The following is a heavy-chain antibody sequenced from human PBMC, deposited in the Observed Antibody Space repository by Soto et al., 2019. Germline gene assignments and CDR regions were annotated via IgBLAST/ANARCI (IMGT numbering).Heavy chain of an antibody. CDR2: MNPNSGNR. CDR3: ARGGYYYDRSAYYRPFDY. Sequence: QVQLVQSGADVKKPGASVKVSCKASGYTFTSYDINWVRQATGQGLEWMGWMNPNSGNRGYAQKFQGRVTITRSTSISTAYMELSSLRSEDTAVYYCARGGYYYDRSAYYRPFDYWGQGTLVTVSS. CDR1: GYTFTSYD. V-gene: IGHV1-8*01. D-gene: IGHD3-22*01. J-gene: IGHJ4*02.